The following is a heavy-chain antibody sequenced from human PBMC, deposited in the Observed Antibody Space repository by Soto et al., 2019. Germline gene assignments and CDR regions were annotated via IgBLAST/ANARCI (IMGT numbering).Heavy chain of an antibody. V-gene: IGHV5-10-1*01. CDR2: IDPSDSYT. D-gene: IGHD5-12*01. J-gene: IGHJ6*02. CDR3: ASQPIVATTNYYQYCGMDV. Sequence: KMPGKGLEWMGMIDPSDSYTSYSPSFQGHVTISADKSISTAYLQWSSLKASDTAMYYCASQPIVATTNYYQYCGMDVGGQGTTVT.